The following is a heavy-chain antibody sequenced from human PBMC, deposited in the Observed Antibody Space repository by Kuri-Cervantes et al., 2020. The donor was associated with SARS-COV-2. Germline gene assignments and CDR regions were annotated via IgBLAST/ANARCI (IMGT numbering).Heavy chain of an antibody. D-gene: IGHD3-16*02. V-gene: IGHV1-58*02. J-gene: IGHJ2*01. CDR1: GFTFTSSA. CDR2: IVVGSGRT. CDR3: AREMAVDYDYVWGGYRSPLGGGGEGGRGGGGGG. Sequence: SVKVSCKASGFTFTSSAMQWVRQARGQRLEWIGWIVVGSGRTNYAQKFQERVTMTTDTSTSTAYMELRSLRSDDTAVYYCAREMAVDYDYVWGGYRSPLGGGGEGGRGGGGGGGGR.